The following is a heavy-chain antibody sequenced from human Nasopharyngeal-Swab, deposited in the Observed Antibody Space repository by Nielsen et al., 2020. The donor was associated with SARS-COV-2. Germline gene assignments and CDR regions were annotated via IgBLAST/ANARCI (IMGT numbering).Heavy chain of an antibody. CDR3: AREAYYYDSSGTRSHDAFDI. CDR1: GFTFGSYA. CDR2: ISYDGSNK. J-gene: IGHJ3*02. Sequence: GESLKISCAASGFTFGSYAMHWVRQAPGKGLEWVAVISYDGSNKYYADSVKGRFTISRDNSKNTLYLQMNSLRAEDTAVYYCAREAYYYDSSGTRSHDAFDIWCQGTMVTVSS. D-gene: IGHD3-22*01. V-gene: IGHV3-30-3*01.